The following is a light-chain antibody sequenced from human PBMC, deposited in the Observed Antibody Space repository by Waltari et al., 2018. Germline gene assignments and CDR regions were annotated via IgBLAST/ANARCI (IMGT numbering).Light chain of an antibody. CDR3: SSYTSSNTYV. Sequence: QSALTQPASVSGSPGQSITISCTGTSSDIYAYNFVSWYQQHPGKAPQFIIYQVSNRPSGVSDRFSGSRSGNTASLTISGLQAEDEADYYCSSYTSSNTYVFGTGTKVTVL. V-gene: IGLV2-14*01. CDR1: SSDIYAYNF. J-gene: IGLJ1*01. CDR2: QVS.